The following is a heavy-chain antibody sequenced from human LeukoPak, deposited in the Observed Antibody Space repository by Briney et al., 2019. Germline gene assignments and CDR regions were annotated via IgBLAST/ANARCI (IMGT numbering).Heavy chain of an antibody. Sequence: SETLSLTCAVYGGSLSGDYWNWIRQPPGKGLEWIGEIDHTGNTNYNPSLKSRVTISVDTSKYQFSLKLNPVTAADTAVYYCARGKATVTTFRFYYHGMDVWGQGTTVTVS. CDR3: ARGKATVTTFRFYYHGMDV. D-gene: IGHD4-17*01. CDR2: IDHTGNT. V-gene: IGHV4-34*01. CDR1: GGSLSGDY. J-gene: IGHJ6*02.